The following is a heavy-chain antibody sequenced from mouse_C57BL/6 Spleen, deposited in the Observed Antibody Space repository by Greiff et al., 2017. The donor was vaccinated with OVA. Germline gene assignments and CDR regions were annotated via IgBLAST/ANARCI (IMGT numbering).Heavy chain of an antibody. D-gene: IGHD1-1*01. Sequence: EVQLVESGGGLVKPGGSLKLSCAASGFTFSDYGMHWVRQAPEKGLEWVAYISRGSSTIYYADTVKGRFTISRDNAKNTLFLQMTSLRSEDTAMYYCARDYGSLYAMDYWGQGTSVTVSS. V-gene: IGHV5-17*01. CDR3: ARDYGSLYAMDY. CDR1: GFTFSDYG. CDR2: ISRGSSTI. J-gene: IGHJ4*01.